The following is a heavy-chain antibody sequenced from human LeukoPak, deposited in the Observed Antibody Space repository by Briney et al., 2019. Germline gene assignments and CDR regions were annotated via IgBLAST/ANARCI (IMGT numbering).Heavy chain of an antibody. D-gene: IGHD4-17*01. V-gene: IGHV1-69*13. CDR3: AGSSRTTGSFDY. J-gene: IGHJ4*02. CDR1: GGTFSSYA. Sequence: ASVKVSCTASGGTFSSYAISWVRQAPGQGLEWMGGIIPIFGTANYAQKFQGRVTITADESTSTAYMELSSLRSEDTAVYYCAGSSRTTGSFDYWGQGTLVTVSS. CDR2: IIPIFGTA.